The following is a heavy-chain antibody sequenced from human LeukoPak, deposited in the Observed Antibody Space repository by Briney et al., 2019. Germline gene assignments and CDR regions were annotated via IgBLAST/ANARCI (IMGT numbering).Heavy chain of an antibody. J-gene: IGHJ4*02. CDR2: IYWDDDK. Sequence: SGPTLVKPTQTLSLTFPFSGFSLSTSGVGVGWIRQPPGKALESLALIYWDDDKRYSPSLKSRLTITKDTSKNQVVLTMTNMDPVDTATYYCAHSEAWLNPYYFDYWGQGTLVTVSS. D-gene: IGHD3-22*01. V-gene: IGHV2-5*02. CDR3: AHSEAWLNPYYFDY. CDR1: GFSLSTSGVG.